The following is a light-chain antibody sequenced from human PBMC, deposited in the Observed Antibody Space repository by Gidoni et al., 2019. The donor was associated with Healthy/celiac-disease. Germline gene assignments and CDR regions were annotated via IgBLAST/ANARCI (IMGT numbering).Light chain of an antibody. CDR3: QQYYSTLRT. CDR2: AAS. J-gene: IGKJ1*01. V-gene: IGKV1-NL1*01. CDR1: QGISNS. Sequence: DIQMTRSPSSLSASVGDRVTITCRASQGISNSLAWYQQKPGKAPKLLLYAASRLESGVPSRFSGSGSGTDYTLTISSLQPEDFATYYCQQYYSTLRTFXQXTKVEIK.